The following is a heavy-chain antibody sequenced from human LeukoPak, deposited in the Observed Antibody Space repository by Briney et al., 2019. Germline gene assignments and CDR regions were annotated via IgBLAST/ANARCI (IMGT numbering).Heavy chain of an antibody. V-gene: IGHV3-7*01. CDR1: GFTFSSYA. Sequence: QPGRSLRLSCAASGFTFSSYAMHWVRQAPGKGLERVANIKQDGSEKYYVDSVKGRFIISRDNAKNSLYLQMNSLRAEDTAVYYCARVGYGDYRIDYWGQGTLVTVSS. J-gene: IGHJ4*02. CDR3: ARVGYGDYRIDY. CDR2: IKQDGSEK. D-gene: IGHD4-17*01.